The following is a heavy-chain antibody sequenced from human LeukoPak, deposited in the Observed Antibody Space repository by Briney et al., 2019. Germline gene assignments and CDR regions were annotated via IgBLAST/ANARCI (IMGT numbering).Heavy chain of an antibody. CDR2: ITGSGSNT. V-gene: IGHV3-23*01. Sequence: GGSLRLSCAASGFTFSSYAMNWVRQAPGKGLEWVSAITGSGSNTDYADSVKGRFTISRDNSKNTLYLLMNSLRGEDTAVYYCVREGLRPYFDYWGQGTLVTVSS. J-gene: IGHJ4*02. CDR3: VREGLRPYFDY. CDR1: GFTFSSYA.